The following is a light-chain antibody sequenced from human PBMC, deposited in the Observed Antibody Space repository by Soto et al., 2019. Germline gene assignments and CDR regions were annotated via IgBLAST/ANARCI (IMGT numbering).Light chain of an antibody. CDR1: SGHSSYA. CDR3: QTWDTGTGV. Sequence: QPVLTQSPSASASLGASVKLTCTLSSGHSSYAIAWHQQQPEKGPRYLMKLNSDGSHDKGDGIPDRFSGSSSGAERHLTISSLQSEDEADYYCQTWDTGTGVFGGGTKLTVL. CDR2: LNSDGSH. J-gene: IGLJ3*02. V-gene: IGLV4-69*01.